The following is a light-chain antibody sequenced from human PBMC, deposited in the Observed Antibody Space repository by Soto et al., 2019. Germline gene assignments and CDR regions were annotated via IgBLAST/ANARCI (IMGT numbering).Light chain of an antibody. Sequence: IVLPQSPATLSSVPGERATLSCSASQSVSTYLAWYTQKPGQAPRLLIYEASNRATGIPARFSGSGSGTEFTLTINSLQSEDSAVYYCQQHNQWPITFGQGTRLEIK. CDR3: QQHNQWPIT. J-gene: IGKJ5*01. V-gene: IGKV3-11*01. CDR1: QSVSTY. CDR2: EAS.